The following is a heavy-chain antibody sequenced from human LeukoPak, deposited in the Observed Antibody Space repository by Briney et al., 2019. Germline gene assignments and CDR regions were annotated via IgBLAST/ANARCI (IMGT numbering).Heavy chain of an antibody. V-gene: IGHV3-23*01. Sequence: GGSLRLSCVASGFTFSSYAMSWVRQAPGKGLEWVSAISGSGGSTTYADSAKGRFTISRDKSNNTLYLQMNSLRADDTAVYYCAKDTRQWLVLHYHYYGMDVWGQGTTVTVSS. CDR2: ISGSGGST. J-gene: IGHJ6*02. CDR1: GFTFSSYA. CDR3: AKDTRQWLVLHYHYYGMDV. D-gene: IGHD6-19*01.